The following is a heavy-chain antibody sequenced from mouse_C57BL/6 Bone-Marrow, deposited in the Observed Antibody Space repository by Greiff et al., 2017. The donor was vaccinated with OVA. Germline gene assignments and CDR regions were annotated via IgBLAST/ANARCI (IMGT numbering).Heavy chain of an antibody. CDR2: IYYSGTI. J-gene: IGHJ1*03. D-gene: IGHD3-1*01. CDR1: GISITTGNYR. V-gene: IGHV3-5*01. CDR3: AREEPVGGYFDV. Sequence: VQLKESGPGLVKPSQTVFLTCTVTGISITTGNYRWIWIRQFPGNKLDWIGYIYYSGTITYTPSLKNRTTTTRDTPKNQFFLEMNSFTAEETATYYCAREEPVGGYFDVWGTGTTVTVSS.